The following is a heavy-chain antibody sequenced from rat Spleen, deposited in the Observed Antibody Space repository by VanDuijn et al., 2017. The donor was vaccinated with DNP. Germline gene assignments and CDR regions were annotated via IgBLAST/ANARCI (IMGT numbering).Heavy chain of an antibody. CDR2: ISTSGGST. CDR3: TRETTVASPLDY. V-gene: IGHV5-46*01. D-gene: IGHD1-3*01. J-gene: IGHJ2*01. CDR1: GFTFSSFP. Sequence: EVQLVESGGGLVQPGRSMKLSCAASGFTFSSFPMAWVRQAPTKGLEWVATISTSGGSTYYRDSVKGRFTISRDNAKSTLYLQMNSLRSEDTATYYCTRETTVASPLDYWGQGVMVTVSS.